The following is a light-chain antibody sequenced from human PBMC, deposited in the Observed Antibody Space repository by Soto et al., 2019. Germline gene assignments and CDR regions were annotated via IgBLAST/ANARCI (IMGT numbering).Light chain of an antibody. CDR2: GNS. CDR3: QSYDSSLSGCYV. CDR1: SSNIGAGYD. J-gene: IGLJ1*01. Sequence: QPVLTQPPSVSGAPGQRVTISCTGSSSNIGAGYDVHWYQQLPGTAPKLLIYGNSNRPSGVPDRFSGSKSGTSASLAITGLQAEDEADYYCQSYDSSLSGCYVFGTGTKLTVL. V-gene: IGLV1-40*01.